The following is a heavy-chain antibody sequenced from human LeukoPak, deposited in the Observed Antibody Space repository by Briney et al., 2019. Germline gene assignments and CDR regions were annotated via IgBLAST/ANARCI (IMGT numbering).Heavy chain of an antibody. CDR2: TYYRSKWYN. Sequence: SQTLSLTCAISGDSVSSNSAAWNWIRQSPSRGLEWLGRTYYRSKWYNDYAVSVKSRITINPDTSKNQFSLQLNSVTPEDTAVYYCARVRRLVRGVIYYYYMDVWGKGTTVTISS. CDR1: GDSVSSNSAA. D-gene: IGHD3-10*01. J-gene: IGHJ6*03. V-gene: IGHV6-1*01. CDR3: ARVRRLVRGVIYYYYMDV.